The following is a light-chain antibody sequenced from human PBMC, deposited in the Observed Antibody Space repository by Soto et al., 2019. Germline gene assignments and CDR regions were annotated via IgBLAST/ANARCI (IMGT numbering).Light chain of an antibody. CDR3: QQYYSTPTWT. CDR1: QSVLYSSNKKNY. V-gene: IGKV4-1*01. Sequence: DIVMTQSPDSLAVSLGERATINCKSSQSVLYSSNKKNYLAWYQQKPGQPPKLLIYWASTRESGVPDRFSGSGSGTDFTLTISSLLVEDVAVYYCQQYYSTPTWTFGQGTKVEIK. CDR2: WAS. J-gene: IGKJ1*01.